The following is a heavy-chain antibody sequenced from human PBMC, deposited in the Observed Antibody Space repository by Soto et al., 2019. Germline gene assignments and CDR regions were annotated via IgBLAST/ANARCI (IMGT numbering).Heavy chain of an antibody. J-gene: IGHJ4*02. Sequence: SETLSLTCTVSGDSISTFYWGWMRQSPGKELEWIGYVYYTGSTNYNPSLKSRVTISVGRSKNQFSLKLTSANAADTAVYYCARGRTVRNYADDSSDYFYFFDYWGQGTQVTVS. D-gene: IGHD3-22*01. V-gene: IGHV4-59*01. CDR2: VYYTGST. CDR3: ARGRTVRNYADDSSDYFYFFDY. CDR1: GDSISTFY.